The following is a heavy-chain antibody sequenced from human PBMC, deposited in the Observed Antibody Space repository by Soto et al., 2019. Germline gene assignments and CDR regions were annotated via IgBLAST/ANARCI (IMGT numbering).Heavy chain of an antibody. CDR2: IYYSGST. CDR1: GGSISSSSYY. D-gene: IGHD3-3*01. Sequence: SETLSLTCTVSGGSISSSSYYWGWIRQPPGKGLEWIGSIYYSGSTYYNPSLKSRVSISVDTSKNQFSLKLSSVTAADTAVYYCARGPPLPIFGVVIIPAYFDYWGQGTLVTVSS. V-gene: IGHV4-39*01. J-gene: IGHJ4*02. CDR3: ARGPPLPIFGVVIIPAYFDY.